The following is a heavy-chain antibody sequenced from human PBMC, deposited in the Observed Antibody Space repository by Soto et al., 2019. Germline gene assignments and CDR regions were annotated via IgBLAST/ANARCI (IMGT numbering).Heavy chain of an antibody. CDR2: ISSGNDNT. CDR1: GDTFNIYT. Sequence: ASVKVSCKASGDTFNIYTMHWVRQAPGQRLEWMGWISSGNDNTRYSQNFQGRITITKDTSASTGYMELRSLRSEDTAVYYCASRVYYDFWSGSAAYYYYGMDVWGQGTTVTVSS. V-gene: IGHV1-3*01. J-gene: IGHJ6*02. D-gene: IGHD3-3*01. CDR3: ASRVYYDFWSGSAAYYYYGMDV.